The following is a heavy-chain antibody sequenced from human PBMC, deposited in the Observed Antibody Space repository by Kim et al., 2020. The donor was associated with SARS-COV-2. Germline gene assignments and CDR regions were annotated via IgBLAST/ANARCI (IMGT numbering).Heavy chain of an antibody. J-gene: IGHJ4*01. D-gene: IGHD3-16*01. Sequence: SETLSLICTVSDDSISSNNYSWVCIRQPPGEGLDWNISIFGSGNSYSNPTLKSRVTISVAISKKQFSLNLTSVTAADTADCVCAREESKYDRLDYWGHGT. CDR3: AREESKYDRLDY. CDR2: IFGSGNS. V-gene: IGHV4-39*02. CDR1: DDSISSNNYS.